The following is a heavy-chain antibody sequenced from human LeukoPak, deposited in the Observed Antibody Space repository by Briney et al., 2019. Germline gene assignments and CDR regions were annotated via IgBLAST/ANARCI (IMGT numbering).Heavy chain of an antibody. CDR3: ASSALVVPAAMRWFDP. Sequence: PSETLSLTCAVYGGSFSGYYWSWLRQPPGKGLEWIGEINHSGSTNYNPSLKSRVTISVDTSKNQFSLKLSSVTAADTAVYYCASSALVVPAAMRWFDPWGQGTLVTVSS. CDR1: GGSFSGYY. D-gene: IGHD2-2*01. J-gene: IGHJ5*02. V-gene: IGHV4-34*01. CDR2: INHSGST.